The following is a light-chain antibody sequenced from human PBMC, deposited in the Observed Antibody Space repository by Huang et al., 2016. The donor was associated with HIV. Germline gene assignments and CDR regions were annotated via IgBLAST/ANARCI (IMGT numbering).Light chain of an antibody. CDR2: AAS. J-gene: IGKJ2*01. V-gene: IGKV3-15*01. Sequence: EIVMTQSPATLSVSPGERDTLSCRASPTARSDVAWYQQKPGQAPRRLIYAASTRATDIPARFSGSGSGTEFTLTISRLQSEDFAVYYCQHYRVWPPVYTFGQGTKLEIK. CDR3: QHYRVWPPVYT. CDR1: PTARSD.